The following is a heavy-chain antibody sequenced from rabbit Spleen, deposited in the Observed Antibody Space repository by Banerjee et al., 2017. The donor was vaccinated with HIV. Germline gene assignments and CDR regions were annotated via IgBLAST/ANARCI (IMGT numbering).Heavy chain of an antibody. CDR1: GFDLSSYYY. V-gene: IGHV1S45*01. CDR3: ARDRDGDTPYNSYYFDL. CDR2: IYTGSSGST. J-gene: IGHJ4*01. Sequence: QEQLEESGGGLVKPEGSLTLTCKASGFDLSSYYYMCWVRQAPGKGLEWIACIYTGSSGSTYYASWAKGRFTISKTSSTTVTLQMTSLTAADTATYFCARDRDGDTPYNSYYFDLWGQGTLVTVS. D-gene: IGHD2-1*01.